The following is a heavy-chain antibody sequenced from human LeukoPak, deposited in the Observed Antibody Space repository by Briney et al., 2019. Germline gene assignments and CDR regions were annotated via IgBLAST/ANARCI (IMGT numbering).Heavy chain of an antibody. CDR2: INAGNGNT. V-gene: IGHV1-3*01. Sequence: ASVKVSCKASGYTFTSYAMHWVRQAPGQRLEWMGWINAGNGNTKYSQKFQGRVTITADESTSTAYMELSSLRSEDTAVYYCARIEHRSSWYSRSGFYYYYGMDVWGQGTTVTVSS. CDR3: ARIEHRSSWYSRSGFYYYYGMDV. D-gene: IGHD6-13*01. J-gene: IGHJ6*02. CDR1: GYTFTSYA.